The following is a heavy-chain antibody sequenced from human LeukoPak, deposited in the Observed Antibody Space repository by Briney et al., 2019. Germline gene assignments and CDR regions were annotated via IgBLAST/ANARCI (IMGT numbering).Heavy chain of an antibody. Sequence: SQTLSLTCAISGDSVSSNSAAWNWIRQSPSRGLEWLGRTYYRSKWYNDYAVSVKSRITINPDTSKNQFSLKLSSVTAADTAVYYCARVARLWFGELFRGRYYGMDVWGQGTTVTVSS. CDR3: ARVARLWFGELFRGRYYGMDV. CDR2: TYYRSKWYN. V-gene: IGHV6-1*01. D-gene: IGHD3-10*01. J-gene: IGHJ6*02. CDR1: GDSVSSNSAA.